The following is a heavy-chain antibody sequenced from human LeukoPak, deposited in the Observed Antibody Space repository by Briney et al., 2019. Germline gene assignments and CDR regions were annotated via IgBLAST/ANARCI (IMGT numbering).Heavy chain of an antibody. D-gene: IGHD5/OR15-5a*01. J-gene: IGHJ4*02. V-gene: IGHV4-34*01. Sequence: SETLSLTCAVYGGSFSGYYWSWIRQPPGKGLEWIGEINHSGSTNYNPSLKSRVTISVDTSKNQFSLKLSSVTAADTAVYYCARGRDRNYFDYWGQGTLVTVSP. CDR1: GGSFSGYY. CDR3: ARGRDRNYFDY. CDR2: INHSGST.